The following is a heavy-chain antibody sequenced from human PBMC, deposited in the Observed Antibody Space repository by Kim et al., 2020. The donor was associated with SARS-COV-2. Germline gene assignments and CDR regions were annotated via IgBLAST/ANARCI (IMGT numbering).Heavy chain of an antibody. J-gene: IGHJ4*02. V-gene: IGHV3-7*03. CDR3: ARGPDNYYFDY. Sequence: YYVDSVKGRFTISRDNAKNSLYLQMNSLRAEDTAVYYCARGPDNYYFDYWGQGTLVTVSS.